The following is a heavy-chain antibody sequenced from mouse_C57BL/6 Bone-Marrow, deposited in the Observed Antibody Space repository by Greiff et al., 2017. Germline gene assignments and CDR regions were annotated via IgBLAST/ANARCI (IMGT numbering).Heavy chain of an antibody. Sequence: EVKVIESGGGLVQPGGSLKLSCAASGFDFSRYWMSWVRQAPGKGLEWIGEINPDSSTINYTPSLKDKFIISRDKAKNTLYLQMSKVRSEDTALYYCARPLYYRYAWFAYWGQGTLVTVSA. CDR2: INPDSSTI. V-gene: IGHV4-1*02. D-gene: IGHD2-14*01. CDR1: GFDFSRYW. CDR3: ARPLYYRYAWFAY. J-gene: IGHJ3*01.